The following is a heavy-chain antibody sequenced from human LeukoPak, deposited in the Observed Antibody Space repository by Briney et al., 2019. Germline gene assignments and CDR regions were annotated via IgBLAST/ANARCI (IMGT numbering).Heavy chain of an antibody. CDR2: IIPIFGTA. Sequence: SVKVSCKASGGTFSSYAISWGRQAPGQGLEWMGRIIPIFGTANYAQKFQGRVTITTDESTSTAYMELSSLRSEDTAVYYCARVKYYDSSGYHTLLDYWGQGTLVTVSS. CDR3: ARVKYYDSSGYHTLLDY. J-gene: IGHJ4*02. CDR1: GGTFSSYA. D-gene: IGHD3-22*01. V-gene: IGHV1-69*05.